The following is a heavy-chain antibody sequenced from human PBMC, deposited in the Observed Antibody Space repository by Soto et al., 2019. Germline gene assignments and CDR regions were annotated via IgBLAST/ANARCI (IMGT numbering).Heavy chain of an antibody. CDR1: GFTFSSYD. CDR2: ISSNGGTT. J-gene: IGHJ4*02. Sequence: EVQLAESGGGMVQPGGSLRLSCVASGFTFSSYDMHWVRQAPGKGLEYVSSISSNGGTTYYGNSVKGRFTISRDNSKNALYLQMGSLGAEDLAVYYCVRRVSGNYDYWGQGTLVPVSS. D-gene: IGHD1-7*01. V-gene: IGHV3-64*01. CDR3: VRRVSGNYDY.